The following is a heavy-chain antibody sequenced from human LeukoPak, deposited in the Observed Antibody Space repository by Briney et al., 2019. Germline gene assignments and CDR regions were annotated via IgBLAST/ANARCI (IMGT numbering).Heavy chain of an antibody. D-gene: IGHD1-26*01. CDR2: ISGSGGST. Sequence: GGSLRLSCAASGFSFSSYAMSWVRQAPGKGLEWVSAISGSGGSTYYADSVKGRFTISRDNSKNTVYLQMNSLRAEDTAVYYCARDRSTGSYDYWGQGTLVSVSS. V-gene: IGHV3-23*01. CDR1: GFSFSSYA. J-gene: IGHJ4*02. CDR3: ARDRSTGSYDY.